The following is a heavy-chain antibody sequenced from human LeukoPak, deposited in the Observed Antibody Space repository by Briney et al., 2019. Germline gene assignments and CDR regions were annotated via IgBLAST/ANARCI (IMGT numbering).Heavy chain of an antibody. CDR2: IYSTGST. CDR1: GVSIATYY. D-gene: IGHD2/OR15-2a*01. J-gene: IGHJ4*02. V-gene: IGHV4-4*07. CDR3: ARRIHY. Sequence: SETLSLTCTVSGVSIATYYWSWIRQPAGKGLEWIGRIYSTGSTNYNPSLKSRVTMSIDTSTNQFSLKVNSVTAADTAVYYCARRIHYWGQGILVTVSS.